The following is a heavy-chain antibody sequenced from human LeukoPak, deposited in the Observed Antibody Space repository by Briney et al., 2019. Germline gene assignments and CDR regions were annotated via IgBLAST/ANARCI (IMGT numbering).Heavy chain of an antibody. V-gene: IGHV3-23*01. D-gene: IGHD3-22*01. CDR3: AKDGYYYDSSGYYGP. CDR2: ISGSGGST. CDR1: GFTFSSYA. Sequence: GGSLRLSCAASGFTFSSYAMSWVRQAPGKGLEWVSAISGSGGSTYYADSVKGRFTISGDNSKNTLYLQMNSLRAEDTAVYYCAKDGYYYDSSGYYGPWGQGTLVTVSS. J-gene: IGHJ5*02.